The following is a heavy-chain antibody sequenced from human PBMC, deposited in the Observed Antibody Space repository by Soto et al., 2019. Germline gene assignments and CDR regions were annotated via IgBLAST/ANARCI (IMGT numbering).Heavy chain of an antibody. Sequence: SETLSLTCSLSGGSFSTGGHSWNWIRQPPGKGLQWIGYIYQTGRTSYNPSLESRVTISLHRSKMQVSLRLNSVPAADTAVYYCARRRAFDHWNDYNRLHLDSWGPGTRVTVSS. J-gene: IGHJ4*02. CDR1: GGSFSTGGHS. D-gene: IGHD3-10*01. CDR2: IYQTGRT. CDR3: ARRRAFDHWNDYNRLHLDS. V-gene: IGHV4-30-2*01.